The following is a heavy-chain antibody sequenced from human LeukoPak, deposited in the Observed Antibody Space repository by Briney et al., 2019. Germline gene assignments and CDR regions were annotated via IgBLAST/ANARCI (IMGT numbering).Heavy chain of an antibody. V-gene: IGHV4-59*12. CDR3: ARDSRVEMATIGAFDI. J-gene: IGHJ3*02. CDR2: IYHSGST. CDR1: GGSIGNYY. Sequence: PSETLSLTCTVSGGSIGNYYWSWIRQPPGKGLEWIGYIYHSGSTYYNPSLKSRVTISVDRSKNQFSLKLSSVTAADTAVYYCARDSRVEMATIGAFDIWGQGTMVTVSS. D-gene: IGHD5-24*01.